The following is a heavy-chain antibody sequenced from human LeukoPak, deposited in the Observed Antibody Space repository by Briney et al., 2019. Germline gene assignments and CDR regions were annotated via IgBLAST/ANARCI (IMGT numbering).Heavy chain of an antibody. V-gene: IGHV3-23*01. CDR3: ASQSGSYHDAFDI. CDR2: ISGSGGST. D-gene: IGHD1-26*01. CDR1: GFTFSSYA. Sequence: GGSLRLSCAASGFTFSSYAMSWVRQAPGKGLEWVSAISGSGGSTYYADSVKGRFTISRDNSKNTLYLQMNSLRAEDTAVYYCASQSGSYHDAFDIWGQGTMVTVSS. J-gene: IGHJ3*02.